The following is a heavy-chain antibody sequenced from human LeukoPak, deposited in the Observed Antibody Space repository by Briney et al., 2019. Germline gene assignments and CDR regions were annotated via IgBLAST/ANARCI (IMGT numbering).Heavy chain of an antibody. CDR1: GYTFTGYY. CDR3: ARDSFTMVRGLSPDY. CDR2: INPNSGGT. J-gene: IGHJ4*02. D-gene: IGHD3-10*01. V-gene: IGHV1-2*02. Sequence: ASVKVSCKASGYTFTGYYMHWVRQAPGQGLEWMGWINPNSGGTNYAQKFQGRVTMTRDTSISTAYMELSRLRSDDTAVYYCARDSFTMVRGLSPDYWGQGTLVIVSS.